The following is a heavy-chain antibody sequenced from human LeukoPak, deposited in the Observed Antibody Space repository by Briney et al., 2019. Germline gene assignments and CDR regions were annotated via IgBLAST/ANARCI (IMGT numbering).Heavy chain of an antibody. Sequence: SETLSLTCTASGCSISSYYMSWIRQPPGKGLEWIGYIYYSGSTNYNPSLKSRVTISVDTSKNQLTMKLSCVSAADTAVYYCASLGRPNYYEGRGDMDYWGQGTLVTVSS. V-gene: IGHV4-59*08. CDR1: GCSISSYY. D-gene: IGHD3-22*01. CDR2: IYYSGST. CDR3: ASLGRPNYYEGRGDMDY. J-gene: IGHJ4*02.